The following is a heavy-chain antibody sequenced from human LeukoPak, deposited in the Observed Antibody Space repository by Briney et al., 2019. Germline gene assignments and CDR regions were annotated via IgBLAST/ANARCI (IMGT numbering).Heavy chain of an antibody. CDR1: GFTFSSYV. D-gene: IGHD1-1*01. J-gene: IGHJ4*02. V-gene: IGHV3-23*01. Sequence: GGSLRLSRAASGFTFSSYVMGWVRQAPGTGLECVSTISAAGGATYYADSVKGRFTISRDNSKNTLYLQMNSLRAEDTAVYFCAKERRTGAWMTDFWGQGTLVTVSS. CDR2: ISAAGGAT. CDR3: AKERRTGAWMTDF.